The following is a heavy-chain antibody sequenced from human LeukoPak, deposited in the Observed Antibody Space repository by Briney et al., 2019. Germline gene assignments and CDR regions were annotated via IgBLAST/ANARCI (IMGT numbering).Heavy chain of an antibody. CDR2: IYTSGST. J-gene: IGHJ5*02. CDR3: ARGVLEGIAAADWFDP. V-gene: IGHV4-61*02. CDR1: GNSISSGDNY. Sequence: ASETLSLTCTVSGNSISSGDNYWSWIRQPAGKGLEWIGRIYTSGSTNYNPSLKSRVTISADTSKNQFSLQLNSVTPEDTAVYYCARGVLEGIAAADWFDPWGQGTLVTVSS. D-gene: IGHD6-13*01.